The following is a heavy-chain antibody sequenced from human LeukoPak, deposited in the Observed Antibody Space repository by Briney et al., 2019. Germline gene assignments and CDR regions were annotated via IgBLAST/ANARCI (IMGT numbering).Heavy chain of an antibody. CDR3: ARDGIAAAGTSYYYYYYGMDV. D-gene: IGHD6-13*01. CDR2: ISYDGSNK. V-gene: IGHV3-30*04. Sequence: GGSLRLSCAASGFTFSSYAMHWVRQAPGKGLEWVAVISYDGSNKYYADSVKGRSTISRDNSKNTLYLQMNSLRAEDTAVYYCARDGIAAAGTSYYYYYYGMDVWGQGTTVTVSS. CDR1: GFTFSSYA. J-gene: IGHJ6*02.